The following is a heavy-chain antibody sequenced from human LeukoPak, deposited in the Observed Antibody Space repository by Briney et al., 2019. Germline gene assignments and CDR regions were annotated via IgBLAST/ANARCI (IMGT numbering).Heavy chain of an antibody. V-gene: IGHV4-31*03. CDR2: IYYSGST. CDR3: ARGRGIVVVTQYYFDY. CDR1: GGSISSGGYY. D-gene: IGHD3-22*01. J-gene: IGHJ4*02. Sequence: PSQTLCLTCTVSGGSISSGGYYWSWIRQHPGKGLEWIGYIYYSGSTYYNPSLKRRVTISVDTSKNQFSLKLSSVTAADTAVYYCARGRGIVVVTQYYFDYWGQGSLVTVSS.